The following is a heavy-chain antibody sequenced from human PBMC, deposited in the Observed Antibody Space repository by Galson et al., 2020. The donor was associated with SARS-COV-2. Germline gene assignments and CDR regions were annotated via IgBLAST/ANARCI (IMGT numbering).Heavy chain of an antibody. CDR1: GFTFSSYA. J-gene: IGHJ3*02. D-gene: IGHD2-15*01. CDR3: AKDLFWDIVVVVAATHGYAVDI. Sequence: GGSLRLSCAASGFTFSSYAMSWVRQAPGKGLEWVSAISGSGGSTYYADSVQGRFTISRDNSKNTRYLQMNSLRAEDTAVYYCAKDLFWDIVVVVAATHGYAVDIWGQGTMVTGSS. V-gene: IGHV3-23*01. CDR2: ISGSGGST.